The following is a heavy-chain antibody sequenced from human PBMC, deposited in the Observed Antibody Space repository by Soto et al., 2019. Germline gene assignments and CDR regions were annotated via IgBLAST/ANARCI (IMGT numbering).Heavy chain of an antibody. J-gene: IGHJ4*02. CDR3: ARDFSMVIVAPGY. V-gene: IGHV3-33*01. Sequence: PGGSLSLSCAASGFTFNSYAMHWVRQAPGKGLEWVGFIWYDGSNTFYAESVKGRFTISRDNFKNTLYMQKNSLRAEDTSVYYCARDFSMVIVAPGYWGQGTLVTVSS. CDR2: IWYDGSNT. CDR1: GFTFNSYA. D-gene: IGHD5-12*01.